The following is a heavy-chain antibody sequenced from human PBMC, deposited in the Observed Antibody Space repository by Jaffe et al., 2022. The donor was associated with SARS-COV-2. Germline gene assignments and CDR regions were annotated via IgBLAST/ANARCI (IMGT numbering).Heavy chain of an antibody. V-gene: IGHV3-9*01. CDR2: ISWNSGSI. D-gene: IGHD3-10*01. CDR3: AKSTTPLYGSGSHYDY. CDR1: GFTFDDYA. J-gene: IGHJ4*02. Sequence: EVQLVESGGGLVQPGRSLRLSCAASGFTFDDYAMHWVRQAPGKGLEWVSGISWNSGSIGYADSVKGRFTISRDNAKNSLYLQMNSLRAEDTALYYCAKSTTPLYGSGSHYDYWGQGTLVTVSS.